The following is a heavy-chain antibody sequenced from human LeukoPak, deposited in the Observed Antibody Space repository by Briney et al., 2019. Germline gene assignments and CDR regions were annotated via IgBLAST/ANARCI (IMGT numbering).Heavy chain of an antibody. D-gene: IGHD2-2*01. Sequence: ASVKVSCKASGYTFTGYYMHWVRQAPGQGLEWMGWINPNSGGTNYAQKFQGRVTMTGDTSISTAYMELSRLRSDDTAVYYCARGDIVVVPAAMYYYYYYMDVWGKGTTVTVSS. CDR2: INPNSGGT. CDR3: ARGDIVVVPAAMYYYYYYMDV. V-gene: IGHV1-2*02. CDR1: GYTFTGYY. J-gene: IGHJ6*03.